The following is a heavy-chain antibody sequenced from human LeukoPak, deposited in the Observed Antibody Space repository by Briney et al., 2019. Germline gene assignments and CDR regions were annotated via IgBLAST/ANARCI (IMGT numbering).Heavy chain of an antibody. D-gene: IGHD4-11*01. J-gene: IGHJ4*02. CDR1: GGSISSYY. CDR2: ISYSGYT. V-gene: IGHV4-59*08. CDR3: ARHDYSNPRVDY. Sequence: SETLSLTCTVSGGSISSYYWSWIRQPPGKGLEWMGDISYSGYTKFHPSLKRRATISVAMSKKKCSLTLSSVTAPDTAVYYCARHDYSNPRVDYWGQGTPVTVSS.